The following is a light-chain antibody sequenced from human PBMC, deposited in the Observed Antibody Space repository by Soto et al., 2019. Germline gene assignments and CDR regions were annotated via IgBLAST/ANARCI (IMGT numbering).Light chain of an antibody. Sequence: IPRAQGPTSMLAAVRDIDTIPCRASQDIRNDLGWYQQKPGKAPRLLIYDASSLLSGVPSRFSGSGSGTDFTLTIASLQPEDFSTYYCQQSDSTPYTFGQGTKV. V-gene: IGKV1-39*01. CDR3: QQSDSTPYT. CDR1: QDIRND. J-gene: IGKJ2*01. CDR2: DAS.